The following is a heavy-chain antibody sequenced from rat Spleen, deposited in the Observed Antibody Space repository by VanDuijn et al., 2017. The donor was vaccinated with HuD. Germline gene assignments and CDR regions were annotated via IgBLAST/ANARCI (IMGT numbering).Heavy chain of an antibody. CDR3: TRDAVQLGVMDA. Sequence: EVQLKESGPGLVQPSQTLSLTCTVSGFSLTDYSVHWVRQPPGKGLEWMGVMWSGGSTAYNSALKSRLSISRDTSKSQVFLKMNSLQTEDTAIYYCTRDAVQLGVMDAWGQGASVTVSS. CDR2: MWSGGST. D-gene: IGHD1-5*01. CDR1: GFSLTDYS. V-gene: IGHV2S63*01. J-gene: IGHJ4*01.